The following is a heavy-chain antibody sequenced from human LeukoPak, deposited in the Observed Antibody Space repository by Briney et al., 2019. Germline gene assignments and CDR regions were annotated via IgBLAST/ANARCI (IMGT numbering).Heavy chain of an antibody. V-gene: IGHV4-61*08. CDR3: ARSVDTAMVTPYNWFDP. CDR2: IYYSGST. Sequence: PSQTLSLTCTVSGGSISSGDYYWSWIRQPPGKGLEWIGYIYYSGSTNYNPSLKSRVTISVDTSKNQFSLKLSSVTAADTAVYYCARSVDTAMVTPYNWFDPWGQGTLVTVSS. CDR1: GGSISSGDYY. D-gene: IGHD5-18*01. J-gene: IGHJ5*02.